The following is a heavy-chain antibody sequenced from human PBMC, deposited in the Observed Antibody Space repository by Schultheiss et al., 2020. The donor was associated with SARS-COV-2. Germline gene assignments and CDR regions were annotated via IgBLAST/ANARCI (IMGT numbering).Heavy chain of an antibody. CDR3: AREGYCSGGSCFGGMDV. V-gene: IGHV1-8*01. J-gene: IGHJ6*02. D-gene: IGHD2-15*01. Sequence: ASVKVSCKASGYTFTSYDINWVRQATGQGLEWMGWMNPNSGNTGYAQKFQGRVTITRDTSASTAYMELSSLRSEDTAVYYCAREGYCSGGSCFGGMDVWGQGTTVTVSS. CDR2: MNPNSGNT. CDR1: GYTFTSYD.